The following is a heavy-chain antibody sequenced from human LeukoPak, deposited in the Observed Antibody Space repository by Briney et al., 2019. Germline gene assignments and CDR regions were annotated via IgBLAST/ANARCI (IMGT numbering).Heavy chain of an antibody. J-gene: IGHJ2*01. Sequence: GGSLRLSCVAAGFTLSNYAMSWVRQAPGKGLEWVSGISGSGGSTYYADSVKGRFTISRDNSKNTLYLQMNSLRAEDTAVYYCAKYHYDSSGYWYFDLWGRGTLLTVSS. D-gene: IGHD3-22*01. CDR1: GFTLSNYA. CDR3: AKYHYDSSGYWYFDL. V-gene: IGHV3-23*01. CDR2: ISGSGGST.